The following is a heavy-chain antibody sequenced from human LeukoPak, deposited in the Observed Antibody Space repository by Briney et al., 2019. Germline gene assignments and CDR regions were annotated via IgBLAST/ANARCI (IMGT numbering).Heavy chain of an antibody. Sequence: PGGSLRLSCAASGFTFSSYGMHWVRQAPGKGLEWVAVISYDGSNKYYADSVKGRFTISRDNSKNTLYLQMNSLRAEDTAVYYCAKELYGSGSWWYYYGMDVWGQGTTVTVSS. CDR3: AKELYGSGSWWYYYGMDV. CDR2: ISYDGSNK. J-gene: IGHJ6*02. CDR1: GFTFSSYG. V-gene: IGHV3-30*18. D-gene: IGHD3-10*01.